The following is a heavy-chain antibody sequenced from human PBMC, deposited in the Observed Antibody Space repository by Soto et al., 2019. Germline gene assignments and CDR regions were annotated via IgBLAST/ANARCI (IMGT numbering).Heavy chain of an antibody. CDR3: ARVGGLSDYIWGSFRLNY. V-gene: IGHV3-30-3*01. CDR2: ISYDGSDK. Sequence: QVQLVESGGGVVQPGRSLRLSCAASGFTFSSYAMHWVRQAPGKGLEWVAVISYDGSDKYYADSVRGRFTISRDNSKNTVYLQMNSLRSEDTAVFYCARVGGLSDYIWGSFRLNYWGQGTLVTVSS. CDR1: GFTFSSYA. D-gene: IGHD3-16*02. J-gene: IGHJ4*02.